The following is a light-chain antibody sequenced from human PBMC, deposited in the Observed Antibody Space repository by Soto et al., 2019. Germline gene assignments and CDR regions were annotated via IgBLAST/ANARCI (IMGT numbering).Light chain of an antibody. CDR1: NIGSKS. Sequence: SYELTQPPSVSVAPGQTARITCGGTNIGSKSVHWYQQKPGQAPVLVVYDDSDRPSGIPERFSGSNSGNTATLTISRVEAGDEADYYCQVWDSSSDPYVFGTGTKLTVL. CDR2: DDS. V-gene: IGLV3-21*02. J-gene: IGLJ1*01. CDR3: QVWDSSSDPYV.